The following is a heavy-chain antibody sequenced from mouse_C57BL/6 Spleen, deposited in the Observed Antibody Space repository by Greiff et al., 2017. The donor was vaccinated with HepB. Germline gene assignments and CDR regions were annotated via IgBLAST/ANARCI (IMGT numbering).Heavy chain of an antibody. V-gene: IGHV1-7*01. CDR3: ASGLRRSLYAMDY. J-gene: IGHJ4*01. Sequence: VQLQQSGAELAKPGASVKLSCKASGYTFTSYWMHWVKQRPGQGLEWIGYINPSSGYTKYNQKFKDKATLTADKSSSTAYMQLSSLTYEDSAVYYCASGLRRSLYAMDYWGQGTSVTVSS. D-gene: IGHD2-4*01. CDR1: GYTFTSYW. CDR2: INPSSGYT.